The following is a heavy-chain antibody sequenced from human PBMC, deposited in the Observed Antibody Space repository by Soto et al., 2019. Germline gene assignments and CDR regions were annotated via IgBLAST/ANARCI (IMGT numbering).Heavy chain of an antibody. J-gene: IGHJ3*02. D-gene: IGHD5-12*01. Sequence: ASVKVSCKASGYTFTSYYMHWVRQAPGQGLEWMGIINPSGGSTSYAQKFQGRVTMTRDTSTSTVYMELSSLRSEDTAVYYCARGPRAYLSGYPHDAFDIWGQGTMVTVSS. CDR1: GYTFTSYY. CDR3: ARGPRAYLSGYPHDAFDI. CDR2: INPSGGST. V-gene: IGHV1-46*03.